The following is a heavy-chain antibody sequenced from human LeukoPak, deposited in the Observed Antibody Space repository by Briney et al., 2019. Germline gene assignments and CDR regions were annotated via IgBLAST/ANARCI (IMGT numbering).Heavy chain of an antibody. CDR1: GFTFSNYA. D-gene: IGHD2-15*01. CDR2: ISSNGANT. V-gene: IGHV3-64D*09. CDR3: VERYCSGGSCYQFDY. J-gene: IGHJ4*02. Sequence: GGSLRLSCSAAGFTFSNYAMHWVRQAPGKGLEYVSAISSNGANTYYADSVKGRVTISRDNSKNTLFLQLSSLRVEDTAVYYCVERYCSGGSCYQFDYWGQGTLVIVSS.